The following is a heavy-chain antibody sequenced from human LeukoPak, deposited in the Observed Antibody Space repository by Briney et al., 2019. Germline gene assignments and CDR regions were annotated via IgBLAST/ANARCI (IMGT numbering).Heavy chain of an antibody. CDR1: GDSVSSNSAA. CDR2: TYYRSKWYN. Sequence: SQTLSLTCAISGDSVSSNSAAWNWIRQSPSRGLEWLGRTYYRSKWYNDYAVSVKSRITINPDTSKNQFSLQLNSVTPADTAVYYCARDLYYYDSSGYQLLPADYYYYGMDVWGQGTTVTVSS. CDR3: ARDLYYYDSSGYQLLPADYYYYGMDV. D-gene: IGHD3-22*01. J-gene: IGHJ6*02. V-gene: IGHV6-1*01.